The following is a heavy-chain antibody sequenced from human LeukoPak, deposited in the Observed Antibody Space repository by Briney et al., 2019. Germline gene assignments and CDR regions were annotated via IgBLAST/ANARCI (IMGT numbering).Heavy chain of an antibody. V-gene: IGHV3-30*02. Sequence: GGSLRLSCSASGFTFSGYAMHWVRQAPGKGLEWVTFIRYDGSNKYYADSVKGRFTISRDNSKNSLYLQMNSLRAEDTAVYYCARDRSVYYYGSGRAFDIWGQGTMVTVSS. CDR2: IRYDGSNK. CDR1: GFTFSGYA. D-gene: IGHD3-10*01. CDR3: ARDRSVYYYGSGRAFDI. J-gene: IGHJ3*02.